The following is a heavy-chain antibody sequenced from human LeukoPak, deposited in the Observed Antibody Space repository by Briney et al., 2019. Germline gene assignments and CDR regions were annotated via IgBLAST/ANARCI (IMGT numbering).Heavy chain of an antibody. Sequence: PSETLSLTCAVYGGSFGGYYWSWIRQPPGKGLEWIGEINHSGSTNHNPSLKSRVPISVDTSKNQFSLKLSSVTAADTAVYYCARIPPDIVVVPAATHAFDYWGQGTLVTVSS. CDR2: INHSGST. CDR3: ARIPPDIVVVPAATHAFDY. CDR1: GGSFGGYY. J-gene: IGHJ4*02. V-gene: IGHV4-34*01. D-gene: IGHD2-2*01.